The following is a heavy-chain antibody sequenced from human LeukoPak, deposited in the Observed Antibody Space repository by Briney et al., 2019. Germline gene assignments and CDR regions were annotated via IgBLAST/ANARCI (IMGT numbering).Heavy chain of an antibody. CDR1: GFTFSTYA. Sequence: GGSLRLSCAASGFTFSTYAMTWVRQAPGKGLEWVSTIRGSGGTTFYADSVKGRFTISRDNSKNTLYLQMNSLRAEDTAVYYCAKARVGATGYFQHWGQGTLVTVSS. J-gene: IGHJ1*01. CDR3: AKARVGATGYFQH. D-gene: IGHD1-26*01. V-gene: IGHV3-23*01. CDR2: IRGSGGTT.